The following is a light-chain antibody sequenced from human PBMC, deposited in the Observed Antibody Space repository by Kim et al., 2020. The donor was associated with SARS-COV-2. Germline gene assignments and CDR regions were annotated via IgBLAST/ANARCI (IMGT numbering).Light chain of an antibody. V-gene: IGLV1-51*01. CDR1: SSNIGYNY. J-gene: IGLJ2*01. CDR2: DND. Sequence: QSVLTQPPSMSAAPGQKVTISCSGSSSNIGYNYVSWYQQLPGTAPKLLIYDNDKRPSGIPDRFSGSKSGTSATLGITGLQTGDEADYYCGTWDTSLTDVVFGGGTQLTVL. CDR3: GTWDTSLTDVV.